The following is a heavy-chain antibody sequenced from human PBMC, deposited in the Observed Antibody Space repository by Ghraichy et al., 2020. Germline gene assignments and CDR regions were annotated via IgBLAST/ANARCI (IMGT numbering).Heavy chain of an antibody. D-gene: IGHD2-15*01. J-gene: IGHJ4*02. CDR2: MNPNSGNT. CDR3: APGYCSGGSCYFDY. CDR1: GYTFTSYD. Sequence: ASVKVSCKASGYTFTSYDINWVRQATGQGLEWMGWMNPNSGNTGYAQKFQGRVTMTRNTSISTAYMELSSLRSEDTAVYYCAPGYCSGGSCYFDYWGQGTLVTVSS. V-gene: IGHV1-8*01.